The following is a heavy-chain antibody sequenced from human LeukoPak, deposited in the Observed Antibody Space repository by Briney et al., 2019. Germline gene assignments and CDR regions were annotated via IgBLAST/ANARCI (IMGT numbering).Heavy chain of an antibody. D-gene: IGHD4-11*01. CDR2: IYYSGST. CDR1: GGSISSSSYY. J-gene: IGHJ4*02. V-gene: IGHV4-39*01. CDR3: ARHDYSNYVVDY. Sequence: SETLSLTCTVSGGSISSSSYYWGWIRQPPGKGLEWIGSIYYSGSTYYNPSLKSRVTISVDTSKNQFSLKLSSVTAADTAVYYCARHDYSNYVVDYWGQGTLVTVSS.